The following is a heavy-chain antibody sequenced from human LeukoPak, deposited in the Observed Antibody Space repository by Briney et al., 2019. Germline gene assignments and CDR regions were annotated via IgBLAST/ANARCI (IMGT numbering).Heavy chain of an antibody. Sequence: GASVKVSCKASEYTFTGYYMHWVRQAPGQGLEWMGWINPNSGGTNYAQKFQGRVTMTRDTSISTAYMELSRLRSDDTAVYYCARRGYYDSSGQLDYWGQGTLVTVSS. V-gene: IGHV1-2*02. D-gene: IGHD3-22*01. J-gene: IGHJ4*02. CDR2: INPNSGGT. CDR3: ARRGYYDSSGQLDY. CDR1: EYTFTGYY.